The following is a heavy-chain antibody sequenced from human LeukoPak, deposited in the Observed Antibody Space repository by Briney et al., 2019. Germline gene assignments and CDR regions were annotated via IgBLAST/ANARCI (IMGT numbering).Heavy chain of an antibody. D-gene: IGHD1-26*01. CDR2: IHYSGST. V-gene: IGHV4-59*01. Sequence: SETLSLTCSVSGGSISGYYWSWIRQPPGKGLEWIGYIHYSGSTNYNPSLESRVTISVDTSKNQFSLKLSSVTAADTAVYYCARGGPEGELPHDYWGQGTLVTVSS. J-gene: IGHJ4*02. CDR3: ARGGPEGELPHDY. CDR1: GGSISGYY.